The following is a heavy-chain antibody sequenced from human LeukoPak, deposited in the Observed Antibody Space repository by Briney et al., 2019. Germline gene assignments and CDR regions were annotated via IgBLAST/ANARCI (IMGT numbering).Heavy chain of an antibody. Sequence: GGSLRLSCAASGFTFSSYGMHWVRQAPGKGLEWVAVISYDGSNKYYADSVKGRFTISRDNSKNTLYLQMNSLRAEDTAVYYCAKDTAAGTWFDYWGQGTLVTVSS. V-gene: IGHV3-30*18. D-gene: IGHD6-13*01. CDR2: ISYDGSNK. J-gene: IGHJ4*02. CDR1: GFTFSSYG. CDR3: AKDTAAGTWFDY.